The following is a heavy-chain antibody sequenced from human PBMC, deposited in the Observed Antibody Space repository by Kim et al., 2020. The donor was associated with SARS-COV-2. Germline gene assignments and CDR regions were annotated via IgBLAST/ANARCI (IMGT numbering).Heavy chain of an antibody. CDR3: ARGRTGRRNWFDP. V-gene: IGHV1-8*01. J-gene: IGHJ5*02. D-gene: IGHD1-1*01. Sequence: YAQKFQGRVTMTRNTSISTAYMELSSLRSEDTAVYYCARGRTGRRNWFDPWGQGTLVTVSS.